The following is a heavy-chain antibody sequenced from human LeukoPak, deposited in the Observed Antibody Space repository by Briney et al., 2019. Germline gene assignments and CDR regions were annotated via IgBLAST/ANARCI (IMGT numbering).Heavy chain of an antibody. D-gene: IGHD6-19*01. Sequence: GASVKVSCKASGYTFTSYAMHWVRQAPGQRLEWMGWINAGNGNTKYPQKFQGRVTITRDTSASTAYMELSSLRSEDTAVYYCARSRGFHSSGWPSNWFDPWGQGTLVTVSS. J-gene: IGHJ5*02. CDR2: INAGNGNT. V-gene: IGHV1-3*01. CDR3: ARSRGFHSSGWPSNWFDP. CDR1: GYTFTSYA.